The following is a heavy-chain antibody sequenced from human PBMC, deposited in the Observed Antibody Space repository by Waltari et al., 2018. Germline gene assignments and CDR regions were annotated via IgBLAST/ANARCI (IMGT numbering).Heavy chain of an antibody. J-gene: IGHJ6*02. D-gene: IGHD4-17*01. CDR1: GLPVSDNY. V-gene: IGHV3-53*01. CDR3: ARGWIGTTSLGHDGMDV. CDR2: IYTGGDT. Sequence: EVQLVESGGGLIQPGGSLRLSCAVSGLPVSDNYMRWVRQAPGKGLEWVSVIYTGGDTYYADSVKGRFSISRDNSKNTLYLQMNSLRVEDTAIYYCARGWIGTTSLGHDGMDVWGQGTTVTVSS.